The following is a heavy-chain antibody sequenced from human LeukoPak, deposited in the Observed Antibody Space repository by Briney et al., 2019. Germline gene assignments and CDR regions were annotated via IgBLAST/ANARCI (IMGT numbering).Heavy chain of an antibody. CDR2: ISDDGTIK. V-gene: IGHV3-30*03. Sequence: AGGSLRLSCVGSGFIFSTYGMHWVRQAPGKGLEWMAVISDDGTIKYYADSVKGRFTISRDNSKNTLYLQMNSLRGEDTAVYYCARVVVSSSSDYFDYWGQGTLVTVSP. D-gene: IGHD6-6*01. CDR3: ARVVVSSSSDYFDY. J-gene: IGHJ4*02. CDR1: GFIFSTYG.